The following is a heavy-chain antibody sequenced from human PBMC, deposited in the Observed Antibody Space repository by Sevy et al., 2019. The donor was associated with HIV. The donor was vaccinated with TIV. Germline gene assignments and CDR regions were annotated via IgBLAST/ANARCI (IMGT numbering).Heavy chain of an antibody. V-gene: IGHV3-7*01. Sequence: GGSLRLSCAASGFTFSSYWMSWVRQAPGKGLEWVANIKQDGSEKYYVDSVKGRFTISRDNAKNSLYLQMNSLRAEDTAVYYWARQLELPQDGMDVWGQGTTVTVSS. CDR2: IKQDGSEK. D-gene: IGHD1-1*01. CDR3: ARQLELPQDGMDV. CDR1: GFTFSSYW. J-gene: IGHJ6*02.